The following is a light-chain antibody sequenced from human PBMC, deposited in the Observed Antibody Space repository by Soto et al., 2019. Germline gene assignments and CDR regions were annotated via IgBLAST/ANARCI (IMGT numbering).Light chain of an antibody. CDR3: QPRSNWLLT. CDR1: QSVSNY. V-gene: IGKV3-11*01. J-gene: IGKJ5*01. CDR2: DAY. Sequence: EIVMTQSPATLSVSPGERYTLSCMASQSVSNYVSWFQQKPGQSPRLLIFDAYNRATGITARFSGSGSGTDFTLTISSLEPEDFAIYYCQPRSNWLLTFGQGTRLEIK.